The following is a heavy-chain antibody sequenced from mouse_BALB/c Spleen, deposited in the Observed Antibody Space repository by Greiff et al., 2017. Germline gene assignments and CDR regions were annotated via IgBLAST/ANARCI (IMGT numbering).Heavy chain of an antibody. V-gene: IGHV3-2*02. CDR1: GYSITSDYA. J-gene: IGHJ3*01. CDR3: ASLDYSPFAY. CDR2: ISYSGST. D-gene: IGHD2-13*01. Sequence: DVKLQESGPGLVKPSQSLSLTCTVTGYSITSDYAWYWIRQFPGNKLEWMGYISYSGSTSYNPPLKSRISITRDTSKNQFFLQLNSVTTEDTATYYCASLDYSPFAYWGQGTLVTVSA.